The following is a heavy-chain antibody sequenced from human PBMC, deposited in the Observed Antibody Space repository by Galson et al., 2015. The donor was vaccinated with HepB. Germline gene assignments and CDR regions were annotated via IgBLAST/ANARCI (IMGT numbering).Heavy chain of an antibody. Sequence: SLRLSCAASGFTFSSYWMSWVRQAPGKGLEWVANIKQDGSEKYYVDSVEGRFTISRDNAKNSLYLQMNSLRAEDTAVYYCARGTTVTTRRLLNFDYWGQGTLVTVSS. V-gene: IGHV3-7*01. D-gene: IGHD4-17*01. CDR2: IKQDGSEK. CDR3: ARGTTVTTRRLLNFDY. CDR1: GFTFSSYW. J-gene: IGHJ4*02.